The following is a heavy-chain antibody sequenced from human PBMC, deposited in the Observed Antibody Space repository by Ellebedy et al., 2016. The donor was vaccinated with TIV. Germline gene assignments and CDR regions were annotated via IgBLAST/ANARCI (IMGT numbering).Heavy chain of an antibody. CDR1: GFTFSSHW. CDR2: ISSEGSTT. V-gene: IGHV3-74*03. D-gene: IGHD6-19*01. J-gene: IGHJ4*02. CDR3: ARGDGSSGWYFDY. Sequence: GESLKISCAASGFTFSSHWMHWVRQAPGKGLVWASRISSEGSTTTYADSARGRFTISRDNAKNTLYLQMNSLRAEDTAVYYCARGDGSSGWYFDYWGQGTLVTVSS.